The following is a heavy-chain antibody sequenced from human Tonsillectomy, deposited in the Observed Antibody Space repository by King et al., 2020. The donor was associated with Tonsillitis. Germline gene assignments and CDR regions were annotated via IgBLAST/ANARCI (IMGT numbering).Heavy chain of an antibody. J-gene: IGHJ4*02. Sequence: QLVESGGGVVQPGGSLRLSCAASGFTFSSYGMHWVRQAPGKGLEWVAFIRYDGSNKYYADSVKGRFTISRDNSKNTLYLQMNSLRAEDTAVYYCAKDATYYYDSSGYYFDYWGQGTLVTVSS. V-gene: IGHV3-30*02. CDR3: AKDATYYYDSSGYYFDY. D-gene: IGHD3-22*01. CDR1: GFTFSSYG. CDR2: IRYDGSNK.